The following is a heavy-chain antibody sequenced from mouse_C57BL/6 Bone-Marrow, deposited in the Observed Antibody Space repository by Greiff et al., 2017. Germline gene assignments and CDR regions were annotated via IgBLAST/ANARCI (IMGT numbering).Heavy chain of an antibody. J-gene: IGHJ4*01. V-gene: IGHV5-4*01. CDR3: AREGITTVVASYAMDY. Sequence: EVQVVESGGDLVKPGGSLKLSCAASGFTFSSYAMSWVRQTPEKRLEWVATISDGGSYTYYPDNVKGRFTISRDNAKNNLYLQMSHLKSEDTAMYYCAREGITTVVASYAMDYWGQGTSVTVSS. CDR1: GFTFSSYA. D-gene: IGHD1-1*01. CDR2: ISDGGSYT.